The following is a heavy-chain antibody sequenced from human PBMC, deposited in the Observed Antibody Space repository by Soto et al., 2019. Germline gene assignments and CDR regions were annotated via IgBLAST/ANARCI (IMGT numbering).Heavy chain of an antibody. Sequence: PGGSLRLSCAASGFTFSSYGMHWVRQAPGKGLEWVAVIWYDGSNKYYADSVKGRFTISRDNSKNTLYLQMNSLRAEDTAVYYCARDLYYDILTGPLDYWGQGTLVTVSS. CDR2: IWYDGSNK. J-gene: IGHJ4*02. D-gene: IGHD3-9*01. CDR1: GFTFSSYG. CDR3: ARDLYYDILTGPLDY. V-gene: IGHV3-33*01.